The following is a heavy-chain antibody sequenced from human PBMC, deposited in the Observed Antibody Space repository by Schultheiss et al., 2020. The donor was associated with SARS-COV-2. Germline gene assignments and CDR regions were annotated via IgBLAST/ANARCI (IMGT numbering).Heavy chain of an antibody. J-gene: IGHJ6*02. CDR2: YAGGTT. D-gene: IGHD2-8*01. Sequence: SETLSLTCTVSRGSISGDNWGWIRQPAGKGLEWIGLYAGGTTNYNPSLKNRVTMSVDTSKYQVSLRLTSVTAADTAVYYCARTADIVLMVWNVWGQGTTVTVSS. CDR1: RGSISGDN. CDR3: ARTADIVLMVWNV. V-gene: IGHV4-4*07.